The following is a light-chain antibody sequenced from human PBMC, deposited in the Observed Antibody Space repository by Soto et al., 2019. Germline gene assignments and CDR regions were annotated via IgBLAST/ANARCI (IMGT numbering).Light chain of an antibody. CDR2: KTS. V-gene: IGKV1-5*03. CDR3: QHWHDYSWT. J-gene: IGKJ1*01. Sequence: DIHMTQSPSTLSASVGDRVTITCRASQSISIWLAWYQQKPGKAPNLLIYKTSSLETGVPSRFSGSGSGTAFTLTISRLQPDDFATYYCQHWHDYSWTFGQGTKVEVK. CDR1: QSISIW.